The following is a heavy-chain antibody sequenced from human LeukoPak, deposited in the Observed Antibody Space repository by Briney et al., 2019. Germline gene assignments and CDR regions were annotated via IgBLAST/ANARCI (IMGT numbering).Heavy chain of an antibody. V-gene: IGHV4-38-2*02. CDR3: ARVPYCSSSSCYLFFDY. CDR1: GYSISSDYY. Sequence: SETLSLTCSVSGYSISSDYYWGWIRQPPGKGLEWIGSIHHSGSTYYNPSLKSRVTISVDTSTNQFSLKLSSVTAADTAVYYCARVPYCSSSSCYLFFDYWGQGTLVTVSS. CDR2: IHHSGST. D-gene: IGHD2-2*01. J-gene: IGHJ4*02.